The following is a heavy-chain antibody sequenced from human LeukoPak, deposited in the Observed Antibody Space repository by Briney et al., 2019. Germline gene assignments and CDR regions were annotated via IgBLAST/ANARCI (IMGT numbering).Heavy chain of an antibody. Sequence: GGSLRLSCAASGFTFSSYAMSWVRQAPGKGLEWVAVISYDGSNKYYADSVKGRFTISRDNSKNTLYLQMNSLRAEDTAVYYCAKDFYDFCSGPDYWGQGTLVTVSS. CDR2: ISYDGSNK. J-gene: IGHJ4*02. CDR1: GFTFSSYA. D-gene: IGHD3-3*01. V-gene: IGHV3-30-3*01. CDR3: AKDFYDFCSGPDY.